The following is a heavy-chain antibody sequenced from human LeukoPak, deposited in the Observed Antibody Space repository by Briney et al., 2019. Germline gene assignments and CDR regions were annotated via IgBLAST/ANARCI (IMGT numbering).Heavy chain of an antibody. CDR1: GGSISSGSYY. CDR3: ARQIVGAPHWFDP. J-gene: IGHJ5*02. V-gene: IGHV4-61*02. D-gene: IGHD1-26*01. Sequence: SQTLSLTCTVPGGSISSGSYYWSWIRQPAGKGLEWIGRIYTSGSTNYNPSLKSRVTISVDTSKNQFSLKLSSVTAADTAVYYCARQIVGAPHWFDPWGQGTLVTVSS. CDR2: IYTSGST.